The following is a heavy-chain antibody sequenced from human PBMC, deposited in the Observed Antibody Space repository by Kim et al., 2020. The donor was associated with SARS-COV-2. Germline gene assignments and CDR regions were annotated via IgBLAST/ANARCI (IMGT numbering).Heavy chain of an antibody. J-gene: IGHJ4*02. V-gene: IGHV4-59*01. CDR1: GGSISSYY. D-gene: IGHD6-19*01. Sequence: SETLSLTCTVSGGSISSYYWIWIRQPPGKGLEWIGYIYYSGSTNYNPSLKSRVTISVDTSKNQFSLKLSSVTAADTAVYYCARVPYSSGWYGCVDYWGQGTLVTVSS. CDR2: IYYSGST. CDR3: ARVPYSSGWYGCVDY.